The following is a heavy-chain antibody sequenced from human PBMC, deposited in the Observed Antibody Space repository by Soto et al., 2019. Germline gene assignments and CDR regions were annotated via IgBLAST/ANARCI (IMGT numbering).Heavy chain of an antibody. Sequence: SETLSLTCVVSGESVSSHTYYWRWIRQPPGKGLEWIGYIYYRGSISYSASLKSRVTISLDTSKNQFSLMLKSVTAADTATYFCARVDLALSENFDLWGRGTLVTVSS. CDR2: IYYRGSI. J-gene: IGHJ2*01. V-gene: IGHV4-61*01. CDR3: ARVDLALSENFDL. CDR1: GESVSSHTYY.